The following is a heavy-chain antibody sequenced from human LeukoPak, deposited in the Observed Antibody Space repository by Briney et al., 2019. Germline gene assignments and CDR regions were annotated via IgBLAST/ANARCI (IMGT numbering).Heavy chain of an antibody. V-gene: IGHV3-21*01. CDR2: ISSSSGYI. CDR3: ARGDAYCSGGSCYTRVLDY. D-gene: IGHD2-15*01. Sequence: GGSLRLSCAASGFTFSSYSMNWVRQAPGKGLEWVSSISSSSGYIYYADSVKGRFTISRDNAKNSLYLQMNSLRAEDTAVYYCARGDAYCSGGSCYTRVLDYWGQGTLVTVSS. J-gene: IGHJ4*02. CDR1: GFTFSSYS.